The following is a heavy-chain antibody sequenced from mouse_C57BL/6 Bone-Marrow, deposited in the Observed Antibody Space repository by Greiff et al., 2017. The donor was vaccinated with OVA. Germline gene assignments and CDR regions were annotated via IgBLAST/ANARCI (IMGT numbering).Heavy chain of an antibody. V-gene: IGHV1-78*01. D-gene: IGHD1-1*01. Sequence: VKLQQSDAELVKPGASVKISCKVSGYTFTDHTIHWMKQRPEQGLEWIGYIYPRDGSTKYNEKFKGKATLTADKSSSTAYMQLNSLTSEDSAVYFCASWGYYGSSYPFAYWGQGTLVTVSA. CDR3: ASWGYYGSSYPFAY. CDR1: GYTFTDHT. CDR2: IYPRDGST. J-gene: IGHJ3*01.